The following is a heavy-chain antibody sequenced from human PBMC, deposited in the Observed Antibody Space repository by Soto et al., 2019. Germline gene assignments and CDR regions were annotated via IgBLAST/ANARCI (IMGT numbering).Heavy chain of an antibody. V-gene: IGHV3-30-3*01. CDR2: TSYDGSSR. J-gene: IGHJ4*02. D-gene: IGHD6-19*01. Sequence: PGGSLRLSCAASGFTFSSYAMHWVRQAPGKGLEWVAVTSYDGSSRYYADSVKGRFTISRDNSKNTLFLQMNSLRPGDTAVYYCARPGKWLQSHVDYWGPGTLVTVSS. CDR1: GFTFSSYA. CDR3: ARPGKWLQSHVDY.